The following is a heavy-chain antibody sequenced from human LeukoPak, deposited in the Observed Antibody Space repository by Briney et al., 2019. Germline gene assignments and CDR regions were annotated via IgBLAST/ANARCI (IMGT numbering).Heavy chain of an antibody. CDR1: GFTFDGYG. CDR2: AYWNGVST. V-gene: IGHV3-20*04. Sequence: GGSLRLSCAASGFTFDGYGTSWVRQGPGKGLEWVCGAYWNGVSTGYADSVKGRFTISRDNAKNSLYLHMNRLRAEDTALNYCARNSRDSFDIWGQGTMVTVSS. J-gene: IGHJ3*02. CDR3: ARNSRDSFDI.